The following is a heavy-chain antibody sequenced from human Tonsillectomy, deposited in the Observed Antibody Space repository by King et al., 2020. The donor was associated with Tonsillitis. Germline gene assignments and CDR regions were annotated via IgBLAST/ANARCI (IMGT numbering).Heavy chain of an antibody. D-gene: IGHD4-17*01. CDR3: ARHDYGDSGTPYVFDY. V-gene: IGHV4-59*01. J-gene: IGHJ4*02. CDR2: IYHSDFT. CDR1: GASISNYY. Sequence: QLQLQESGPGLVKPSETLSLTCTVSGASISNYYWSWIRQPPGKGLEWIGYIYHSDFTRSNPSLTSRLTISLDTSRNQFSLRLNSVTAADTALYYCARHDYGDSGTPYVFDYWGQGTLVTVSS.